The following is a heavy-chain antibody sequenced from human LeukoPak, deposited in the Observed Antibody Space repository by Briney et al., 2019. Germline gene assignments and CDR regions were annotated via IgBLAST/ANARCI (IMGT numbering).Heavy chain of an antibody. D-gene: IGHD3-22*01. V-gene: IGHV3-21*01. J-gene: IGHJ4*02. CDR1: GFIFSSYS. CDR3: ARVSSGYYFDY. CDR2: ISSSSTYI. Sequence: GGSLRLSCAASGFIFSSYSMNWVRQAPGKGLEWVSSISSSSTYIYYADSVKGRFTISRDNAKNSLYLQMNSLRAEDTAVYYCARVSSGYYFDYWGQGTLVTVSS.